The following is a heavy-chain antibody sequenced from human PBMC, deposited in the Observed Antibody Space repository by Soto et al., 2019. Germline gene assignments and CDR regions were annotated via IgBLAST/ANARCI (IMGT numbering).Heavy chain of an antibody. CDR3: VRGFRSYESYYGMDV. Sequence: HPGASLRLSCAASGFTFSTYWMSWVRQAPGKGLEWVSYISRSSSTIYYADSVKGRFTISRDNAKNLVYLRMNSLRAEDTAVYYCVRGFRSYESYYGMDVWGQGTTVTVSS. D-gene: IGHD1-26*01. J-gene: IGHJ6*02. CDR2: ISRSSSTI. V-gene: IGHV3-48*01. CDR1: GFTFSTYW.